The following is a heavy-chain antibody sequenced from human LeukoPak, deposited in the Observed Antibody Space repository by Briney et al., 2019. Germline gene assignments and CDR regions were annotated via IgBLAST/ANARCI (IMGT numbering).Heavy chain of an antibody. J-gene: IGHJ4*02. V-gene: IGHV3-21*01. Sequence: GGSLRLSCAASGFTFSSYSMNWVRQAPGKGLEWVSSISSSGSYIYYADSVKGRFTISRDNAKNSLYLQMNSLRAEDTAVYYCAREDSYYYGSGSYPFDYWGQGTLVTVSS. CDR1: GFTFSSYS. CDR2: ISSSGSYI. D-gene: IGHD3-10*01. CDR3: AREDSYYYGSGSYPFDY.